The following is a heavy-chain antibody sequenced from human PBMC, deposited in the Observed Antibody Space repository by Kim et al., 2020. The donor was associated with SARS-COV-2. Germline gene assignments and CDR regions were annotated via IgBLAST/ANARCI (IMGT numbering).Heavy chain of an antibody. J-gene: IGHJ6*01. CDR2: ISYDGSNK. V-gene: IGHV3-30*18. CDR1: GFTFSSYG. D-gene: IGHD1-26*01. CDR3: VKEGSCAYKAYYYYYGM. Sequence: GGSLRLSCAASGFTFSSYGMHWVRQAPGKGLDWVAVISYDGSNKYYADSVKGRFTISRDNSKNTLYLQMNSLGAEDTAVYCCVKEGSCAYKAYYYYYGM.